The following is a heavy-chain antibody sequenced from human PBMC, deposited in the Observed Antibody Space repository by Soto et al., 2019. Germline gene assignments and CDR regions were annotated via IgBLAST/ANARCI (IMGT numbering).Heavy chain of an antibody. J-gene: IGHJ3*02. CDR3: ARDCSGGSCGAFDI. CDR2: ISAYNGNT. V-gene: IGHV1-18*01. D-gene: IGHD2-15*01. Sequence: GASVKVSCKASGYTFTNYGISWVRQAPGQGLEWMGWISAYNGNTNYAQKLQGRVTMTTDTSTSTAYMELRSLRSDDTAVYYCARDCSGGSCGAFDIWGQGTMVTVSS. CDR1: GYTFTNYG.